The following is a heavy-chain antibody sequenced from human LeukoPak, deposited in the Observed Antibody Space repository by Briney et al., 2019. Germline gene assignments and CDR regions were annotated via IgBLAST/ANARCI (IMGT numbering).Heavy chain of an antibody. V-gene: IGHV1-69*04. CDR3: ARGGTVPYYYGMDV. D-gene: IGHD2-2*01. CDR2: IIPILGIA. CDR1: GGTFSSYA. J-gene: IGHJ6*02. Sequence: ASVKVSCKASGGTFSSYAISWVRQAPRQGLEWMGRIIPILGIANYAQKFQGRVTITADKSTSTAYMELSSLRSEDTAVYYCARGGTVPYYYGMDVWGQGTTVTVSS.